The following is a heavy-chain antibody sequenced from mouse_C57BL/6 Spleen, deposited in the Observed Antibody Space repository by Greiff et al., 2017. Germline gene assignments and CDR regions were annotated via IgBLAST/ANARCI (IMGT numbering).Heavy chain of an antibody. CDR2: IYPGDGDT. V-gene: IGHV1-82*01. D-gene: IGHD3-3*01. CDR1: GYAFSSSW. Sequence: VQLQQSGPELVKPGASVKLSCKASGYAFSSSWMNWVKQGPGKGLEWIGRIYPGDGDTNYNGKFKGKATLTADKSSSTAYMQLRSLASYDSAVCFCTRAGFDYWGQGTPLTVSS. J-gene: IGHJ2*01. CDR3: TRAGFDY.